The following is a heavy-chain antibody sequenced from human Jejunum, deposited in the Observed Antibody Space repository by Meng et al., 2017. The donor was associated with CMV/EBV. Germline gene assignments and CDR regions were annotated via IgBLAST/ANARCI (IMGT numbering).Heavy chain of an antibody. CDR2: IIPVTDIV. CDR3: ARDSVAASFSAEYFQH. V-gene: IGHV1-69*10. Sequence: GTRKRYAIAWLRQAPGQGLEWMGGIIPVTDIVNYAQEFQGRLTITADKSTDTAYMELTSLTSDDTAVYYCARDSVAASFSAEYFQHWGQGTLVTVSS. J-gene: IGHJ1*01. D-gene: IGHD2-15*01. CDR1: GTRKRYA.